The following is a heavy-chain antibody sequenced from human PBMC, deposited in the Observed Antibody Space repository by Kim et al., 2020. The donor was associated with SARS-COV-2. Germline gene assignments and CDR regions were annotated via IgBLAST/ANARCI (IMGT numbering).Heavy chain of an antibody. Sequence: SETLSLTCAVYGGSFSGYSWTWIRQPPGKGLEWVGGINHGGGTNYNPSLMSRGTISVDMSKNQFSLKLTSVTAADTAVYYCARYYFDTRGFRGLDFWGQGTPVTVSS. D-gene: IGHD3-22*01. CDR2: INHGGGT. CDR3: ARYYFDTRGFRGLDF. CDR1: GGSFSGYS. V-gene: IGHV4-34*01. J-gene: IGHJ6*02.